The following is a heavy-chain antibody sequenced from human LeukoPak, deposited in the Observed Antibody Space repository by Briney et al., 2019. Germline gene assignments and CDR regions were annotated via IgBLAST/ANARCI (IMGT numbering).Heavy chain of an antibody. V-gene: IGHV3-23*01. CDR1: GFTFSSYA. Sequence: GGSLKLSCAASGFTFSSYAMSWVRQAPGKGLEWVSAISGSGGSTYYADSVKGRFTISSDNSKNTLYLQMNSLRAEDTAVYYCAKRGAEVGATVAPGDYWGQGTLVTVSS. CDR2: ISGSGGST. J-gene: IGHJ4*02. D-gene: IGHD1-26*01. CDR3: AKRGAEVGATVAPGDY.